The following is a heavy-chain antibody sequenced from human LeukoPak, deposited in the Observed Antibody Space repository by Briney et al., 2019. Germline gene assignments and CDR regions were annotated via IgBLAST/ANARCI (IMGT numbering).Heavy chain of an antibody. CDR1: GGSISSYY. V-gene: IGHV4-59*01. CDR2: IYYSGST. Sequence: PSETLSLTCTVSGGSISSYYWSWIRQPPGEGLEWIGYIYYSGSTNYNPSLKSRVTISLDTSKNQFSLKLNSVTAADTAVYYCARRVVVVTANDKSDAFDVWGHRTVVTVSS. CDR3: ARRVVVVTANDKSDAFDV. J-gene: IGHJ3*01. D-gene: IGHD2-21*02.